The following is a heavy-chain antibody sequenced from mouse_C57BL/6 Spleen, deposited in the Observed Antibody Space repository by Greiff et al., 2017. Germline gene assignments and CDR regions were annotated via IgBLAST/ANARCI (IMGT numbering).Heavy chain of an antibody. V-gene: IGHV1-59*01. CDR3: TRDYYGSSYVDD. Sequence: VQLQQPGAELVRPGTSVKLSCKASGYTFTSYWMHWVKQRPGQGLEWIGVIDPSDSYTNYNQQFQGKVTLTVATSCITAYMQLSSLTSEDSAVYYCTRDYYGSSYVDDWGQGTTLTVSS. D-gene: IGHD1-1*01. CDR1: GYTFTSYW. CDR2: IDPSDSYT. J-gene: IGHJ2*01.